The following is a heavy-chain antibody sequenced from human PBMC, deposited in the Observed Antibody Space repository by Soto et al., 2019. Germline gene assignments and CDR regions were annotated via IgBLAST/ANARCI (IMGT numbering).Heavy chain of an antibody. CDR1: GYSFSNSG. CDR3: ARDEYNNGRNWLNP. V-gene: IGHV1-18*01. Sequence: ASVKVSCKASGYSFSNSGFSWMRQAPGQGLEWMGWISTYNGNTNYAQKFQGRLSMTRDTSTTTAFMELTTLRSDDTAVYYCARDEYNNGRNWLNPWGQGTLVAVSS. D-gene: IGHD2-8*01. J-gene: IGHJ5*02. CDR2: ISTYNGNT.